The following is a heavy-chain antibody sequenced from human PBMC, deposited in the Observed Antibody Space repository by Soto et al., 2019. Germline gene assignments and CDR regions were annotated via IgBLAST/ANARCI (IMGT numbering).Heavy chain of an antibody. V-gene: IGHV1-69*13. CDR3: ARGPYYDYVWGSYPSNWFDP. CDR2: IIPIFGTA. CDR1: GGTFSSYA. Sequence: SVKVSCKASGGTFSSYAISWVRQAPGQGLEWIGGIIPIFGTANYAQKFQGRVTITADESTSTAYMELSSLRSEDTAVYYCARGPYYDYVWGSYPSNWFDPWGQGTLVTVSS. D-gene: IGHD3-16*02. J-gene: IGHJ5*02.